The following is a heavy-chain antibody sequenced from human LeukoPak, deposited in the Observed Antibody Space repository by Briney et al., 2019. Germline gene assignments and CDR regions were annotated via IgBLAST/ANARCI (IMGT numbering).Heavy chain of an antibody. D-gene: IGHD1-26*01. CDR2: IYTSGST. CDR1: GGSISSYY. CDR3: ARHLGVGAGTRNYYYYYMDV. V-gene: IGHV4-4*07. J-gene: IGHJ6*03. Sequence: KPSETLSLTCTVSGGSISSYYWSWIRQPAGKGLEWIGRIYTSGSTNYNPSLKSRVTMSVDTSKNQFSLKLSSVTAADTAVYYCARHLGVGAGTRNYYYYYMDVWGKGTTVTVSS.